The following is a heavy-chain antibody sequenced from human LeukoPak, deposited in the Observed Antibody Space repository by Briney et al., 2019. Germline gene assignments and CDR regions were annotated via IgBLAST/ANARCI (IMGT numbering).Heavy chain of an antibody. D-gene: IGHD3-10*01. CDR3: ARGHGSGYTNYFDP. J-gene: IGHJ5*02. CDR1: GLTFRNYG. Sequence: PGGSLRLSCVASGLTFRNYGMNWVRQAPGKGLEWVSGISPGGDTPYYADSVRGRFTISRDNSKNTMYLQMNSLRAEDTAVYYCARGHGSGYTNYFDPWGQGTLVTVSS. CDR2: ISPGGDTP. V-gene: IGHV3-23*01.